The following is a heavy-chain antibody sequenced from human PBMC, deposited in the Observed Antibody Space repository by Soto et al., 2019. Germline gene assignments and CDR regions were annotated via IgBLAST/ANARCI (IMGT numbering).Heavy chain of an antibody. D-gene: IGHD3-10*01. Sequence: QVQLVESGGGVVQPGRSLRLSCAASGFSFSSYGMHWVRQAPGKGLEWVAVISYDGSNKYYADSVKGRFTISRDNSKNTLHLQMNSLRAEDTAVYYCAKDLWSGGYWGQGTLVTVSS. CDR3: AKDLWSGGY. CDR2: ISYDGSNK. J-gene: IGHJ4*02. V-gene: IGHV3-30*18. CDR1: GFSFSSYG.